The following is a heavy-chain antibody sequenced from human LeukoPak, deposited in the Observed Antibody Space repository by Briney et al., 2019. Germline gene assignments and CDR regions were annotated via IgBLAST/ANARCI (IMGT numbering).Heavy chain of an antibody. Sequence: SVKVSCKASGGTFSSYAISWVRQAPGQGLEWMGRIIPIFGTANYAQKFQGRVTITTDESTSTAYMELSSLRSEDTAVYCCASEGRTSYDSSGNWGQGTLVTVSS. J-gene: IGHJ4*02. CDR1: GGTFSSYA. CDR2: IIPIFGTA. V-gene: IGHV1-69*05. CDR3: ASEGRTSYDSSGN. D-gene: IGHD3-22*01.